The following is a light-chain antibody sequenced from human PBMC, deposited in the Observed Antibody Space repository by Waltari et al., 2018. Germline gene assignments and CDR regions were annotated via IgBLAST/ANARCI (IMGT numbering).Light chain of an antibody. Sequence: DIQMTQSPSSLSASVGDRVTITCRASQSNSSYLNWYQQKPGKAPKLLIYAASSLQSGVPSSFSGSGSGTDFTLTISSLQPEDFATYYCQQSYSTPRTFGQGTKLEIK. V-gene: IGKV1-39*01. CDR2: AAS. CDR3: QQSYSTPRT. CDR1: QSNSSY. J-gene: IGKJ2*02.